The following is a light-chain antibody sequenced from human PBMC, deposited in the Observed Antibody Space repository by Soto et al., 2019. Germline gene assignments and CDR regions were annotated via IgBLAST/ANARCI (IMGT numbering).Light chain of an antibody. J-gene: IGKJ4*01. CDR2: DAS. Sequence: VLTQSPATLSLTPGERATLSCRASQSVSIYLAWYQQKPGQAPRLLIYDASNRATGIPAKFSGSGSGTDFTLTISSLEPEDFAVYYCQQRSNWLTFGGGTKVDIK. CDR1: QSVSIY. CDR3: QQRSNWLT. V-gene: IGKV3-11*01.